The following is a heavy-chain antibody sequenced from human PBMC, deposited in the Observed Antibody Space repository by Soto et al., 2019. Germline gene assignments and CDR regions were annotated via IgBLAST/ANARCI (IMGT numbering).Heavy chain of an antibody. J-gene: IGHJ4*02. Sequence: QVQLVESGGGVVQPGRSLRLSCEASGFIFSNYAMHWVRQAPGQGLEWVALIWFDGSYENYAESVKGRFTISRDNSKNTLYFQMNSLRVEDTAVYFCARGTGSGSFLIDYWGQGTLFTVSS. CDR2: IWFDGSYE. V-gene: IGHV3-33*01. D-gene: IGHD3-10*01. CDR1: GFIFSNYA. CDR3: ARGTGSGSFLIDY.